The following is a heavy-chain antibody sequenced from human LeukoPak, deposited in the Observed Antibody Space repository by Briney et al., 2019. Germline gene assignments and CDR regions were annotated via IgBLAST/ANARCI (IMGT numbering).Heavy chain of an antibody. CDR3: AREAAARLNWFVP. Sequence: SETLSLTCTVSGGSISSSSYYWGWIRQPPGKGLEWIGSIYYSGSTYYNPSLKSRVTISVDTSKNQSSLKLSSVTAADTAVYYCAREAAARLNWFVPWGQGTLVTVSS. V-gene: IGHV4-39*07. J-gene: IGHJ5*02. CDR1: GGSISSSSYY. D-gene: IGHD6-13*01. CDR2: IYYSGST.